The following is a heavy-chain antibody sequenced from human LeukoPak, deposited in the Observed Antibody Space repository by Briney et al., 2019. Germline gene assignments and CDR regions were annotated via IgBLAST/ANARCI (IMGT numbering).Heavy chain of an antibody. CDR3: GRVTCGGNCYSLIGTFDI. CDR1: GYTFTDYY. CDR2: IIPIFGTA. V-gene: IGHV1-69*13. Sequence: SVKVSCKASGYTFTDYYMHWVRQAPGQGLEWMGGIIPIFGTANYAQKFQARVTITADESTSTAYMKMSSLRSEDTAVYYCGRVTCGGNCYSLIGTFDIWGQGTMVTVSS. J-gene: IGHJ3*02. D-gene: IGHD2-15*01.